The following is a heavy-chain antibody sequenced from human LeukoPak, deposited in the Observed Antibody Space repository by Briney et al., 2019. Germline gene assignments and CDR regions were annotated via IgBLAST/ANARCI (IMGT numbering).Heavy chain of an antibody. J-gene: IGHJ4*02. D-gene: IGHD4-23*01. CDR3: AKVSTTVVTDFDY. CDR2: ILYDGSNK. CDR1: GFTFSSYG. V-gene: IGHV3-30*02. Sequence: GGSLRLSCAASGFTFSSYGMHWVRQAPGKGLEWVAFILYDGSNKYYADSVKGRFTISRDNSKNTLYLQMNSLRVEDTAVYYCAKVSTTVVTDFDYWGQGTLVTVSS.